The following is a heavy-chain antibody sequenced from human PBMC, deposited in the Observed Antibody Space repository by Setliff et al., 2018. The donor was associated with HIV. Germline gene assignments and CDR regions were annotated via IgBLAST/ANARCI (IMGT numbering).Heavy chain of an antibody. CDR2: VSYTGTT. Sequence: SETLSLTCTASYDAISTADYYWSWIRQPPGKGLEWIGFVSYTGTTRYSPSLKSRITISIDTSKNQFSLQLSSVTAADTAVYYCARLSTTSRDFDSWGQGTLVTVSS. CDR1: YDAISTADYY. V-gene: IGHV4-30-4*01. CDR3: ARLSTTSRDFDS. D-gene: IGHD3-10*01. J-gene: IGHJ4*02.